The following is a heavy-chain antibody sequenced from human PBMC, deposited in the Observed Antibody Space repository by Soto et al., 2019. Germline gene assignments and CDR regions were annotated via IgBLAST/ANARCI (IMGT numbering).Heavy chain of an antibody. V-gene: IGHV1-18*01. CDR3: ARVGGLKLSGEPLWSDY. CDR1: GYTFTSYG. D-gene: IGHD1-26*01. J-gene: IGHJ4*02. CDR2: ISAYNGNT. Sequence: ASVKVSCKASGYTFTSYGISWVRQAPGQGLEWMGWISAYNGNTNYAQRLQGRVTMTTDTSTSTAYMELRSLRSDDTAVYYCARVGGLKLSGEPLWSDYWGQGTLVPVSS.